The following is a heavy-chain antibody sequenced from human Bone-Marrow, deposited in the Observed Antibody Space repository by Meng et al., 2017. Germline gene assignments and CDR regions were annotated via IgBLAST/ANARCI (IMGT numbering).Heavy chain of an antibody. Sequence: VQRRELGPRVVWHWWGLSVPCAVSGGAMSSSNWWSWVGQPPGKGLEWIGEIDRSGSTNYNPTLQSRVTISVDKSKNQFSLKLSSVTAADTAVYYCARRVSGSGLTTDWFDPWGQRTLVTVSS. CDR1: GGAMSSSNW. J-gene: IGHJ5*02. D-gene: IGHD4-17*01. CDR2: IDRSGST. V-gene: IGHV4-4*02. CDR3: ARRVSGSGLTTDWFDP.